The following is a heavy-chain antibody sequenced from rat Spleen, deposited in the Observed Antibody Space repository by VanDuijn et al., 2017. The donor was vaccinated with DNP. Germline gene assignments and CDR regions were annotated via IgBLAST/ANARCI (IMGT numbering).Heavy chain of an antibody. CDR3: ARDRGTTVVTDYFDY. Sequence: EVQLVESGGGLVQPGGSLKLSCVASGFTFSSYWMYWIRQAPGKGLEWVASINTDGGSTYYPDSVKGRFTVSRDNAENTVYLQMNSLRSEDTATYYCARDRGTTVVTDYFDYWGQGVMVTVSS. V-gene: IGHV5-58*01. D-gene: IGHD1-1*01. CDR2: INTDGGST. CDR1: GFTFSSYW. J-gene: IGHJ2*01.